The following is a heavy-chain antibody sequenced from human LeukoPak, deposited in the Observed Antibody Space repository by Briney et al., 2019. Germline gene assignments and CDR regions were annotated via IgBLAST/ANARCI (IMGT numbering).Heavy chain of an antibody. CDR1: GFAFSTYW. J-gene: IGHJ6*02. CDR3: AREWLRFSGIGYYGMDV. D-gene: IGHD5-12*01. V-gene: IGHV3-74*01. Sequence: GGSLRLSCAASGFAFSTYWMHWVRQAPGKGPVWVSRISPDGRDTIYADSVKGRFTMSRDNSKNTLYLQMNSLRAEDTAVYYCAREWLRFSGIGYYGMDVWGQGTTVTVSS. CDR2: ISPDGRDT.